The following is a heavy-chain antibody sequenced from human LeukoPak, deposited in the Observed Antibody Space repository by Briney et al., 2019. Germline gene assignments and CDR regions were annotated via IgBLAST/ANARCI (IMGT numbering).Heavy chain of an antibody. J-gene: IGHJ5*02. CDR3: ARDLLYDSSGYYSPGHWFDP. D-gene: IGHD3-22*01. Sequence: PSQTLSLTCTVSGGSLSSGGYYWSWIRQHPGKGLEWIGYIYYSGSTYYNPSLKSRVTISVDTSKNQFSLKLSSVTAADTAVYYCARDLLYDSSGYYSPGHWFDPWGQGTLVTVSS. CDR2: IYYSGST. V-gene: IGHV4-31*03. CDR1: GGSLSSGGYY.